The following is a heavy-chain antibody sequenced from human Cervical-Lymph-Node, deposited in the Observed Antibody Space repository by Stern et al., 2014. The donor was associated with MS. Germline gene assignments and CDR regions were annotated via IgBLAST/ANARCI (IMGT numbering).Heavy chain of an antibody. J-gene: IGHJ6*02. V-gene: IGHV3-30*05. CDR3: ARDFGLIVVVPAGGMDV. Sequence: QVQLMQSGGGVVQPGRSLRLSCAASGSTFSRYGMHWVRQAPGKGLEWVAAISYDGRNEYYADSVKGRFTISRDNSRNTLFLQMNGLRTEDTSVYYCARDFGLIVVVPAGGMDVWGQGTTVIVSS. CDR2: ISYDGRNE. CDR1: GSTFSRYG. D-gene: IGHD2-2*01.